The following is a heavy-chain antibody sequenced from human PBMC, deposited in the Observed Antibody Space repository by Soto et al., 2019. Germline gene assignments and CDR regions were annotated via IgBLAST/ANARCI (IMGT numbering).Heavy chain of an antibody. CDR1: GGSFSGYY. CDR2: INHSGST. CDR3: ARGASDHDYSNYVLNWFDP. Sequence: SETLSLTCAVYGGSFSGYYLSWIRQPPGKGLEWIGEINHSGSTNYNPSLKSRVTISVDTSKNQFSLKLSSVTAADTAVYYCARGASDHDYSNYVLNWFDPWGQGTLVTVSS. V-gene: IGHV4-34*01. J-gene: IGHJ5*02. D-gene: IGHD4-4*01.